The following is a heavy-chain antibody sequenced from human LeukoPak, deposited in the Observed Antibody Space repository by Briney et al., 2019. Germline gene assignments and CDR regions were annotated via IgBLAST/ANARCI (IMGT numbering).Heavy chain of an antibody. V-gene: IGHV4-39*01. Sequence: SETLSLTCTVAGGSFTTSGYHWAWIRQPPGKGLQWVGNIYYSGSNFYTFYNPSLKNRLTISVDTSTTQFFLTPSSVTAADTAVYYCARYSDGSGWAAFDIWGQGTVVTVYS. CDR3: ARYSDGSGWAAFDI. CDR1: GGSFTTSGYH. D-gene: IGHD3-22*01. CDR2: IYYSGSNFYT. J-gene: IGHJ3*02.